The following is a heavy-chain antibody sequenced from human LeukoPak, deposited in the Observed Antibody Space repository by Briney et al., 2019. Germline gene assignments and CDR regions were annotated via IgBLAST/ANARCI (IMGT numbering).Heavy chain of an antibody. Sequence: GGSLRPSCAASGFTFSSYSMNWVRQAPGKGLEWVSYISSSSSTIYYADSVKGRFTISRDNAKNSLYLQMNSLRAEDTAVYYCARTEGVAVTQSYYYYYYMDVWGKGTTVTVSS. J-gene: IGHJ6*03. D-gene: IGHD2-21*02. CDR3: ARTEGVAVTQSYYYYYYMDV. CDR1: GFTFSSYS. CDR2: ISSSSSTI. V-gene: IGHV3-48*01.